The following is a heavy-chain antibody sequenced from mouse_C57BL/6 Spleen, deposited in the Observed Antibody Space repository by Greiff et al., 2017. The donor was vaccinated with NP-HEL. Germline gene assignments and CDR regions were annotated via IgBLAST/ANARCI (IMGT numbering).Heavy chain of an antibody. J-gene: IGHJ4*01. V-gene: IGHV3-6*01. CDR2: ISYDGST. CDR3: ARGNLYYGNYRAMDY. D-gene: IGHD2-1*01. CDR1: GYSITSGYY. Sequence: EVQLVESGPGLVKPSQSLSLTCSVTGYSITSGYYWNWIRQFPGNILEWMGYISYDGSTNYNPSLKNRNAITRDTSKNQFFMKLNSVTTEDTATYYCARGNLYYGNYRAMDYWGQGTSVTVSS.